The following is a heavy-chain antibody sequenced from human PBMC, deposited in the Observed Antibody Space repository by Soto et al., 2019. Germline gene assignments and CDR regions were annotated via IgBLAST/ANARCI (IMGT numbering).Heavy chain of an antibody. D-gene: IGHD3-10*01. J-gene: IGHJ5*02. CDR2: FHRGDSET. CDR3: AKLLLGGITYSWCDP. CDR1: GYSFSSYW. V-gene: IGHV5-51*01. Sequence: GESLKISCKGSGYSFSSYWIAWVRQMPGKGLEWMGIFHRGDSETRYSPSFQGQVTFSAEKSISTAYLQWSSVEASDTGMYYCAKLLLGGITYSWCDPWGQGTLVTVSS.